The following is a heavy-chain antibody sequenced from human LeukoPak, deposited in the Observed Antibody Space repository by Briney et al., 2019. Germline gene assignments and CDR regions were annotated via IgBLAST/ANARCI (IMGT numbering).Heavy chain of an antibody. V-gene: IGHV3-74*01. D-gene: IGHD2-15*01. J-gene: IGHJ6*03. CDR1: GFTFSSYW. CDR3: ARNGLLRPGVSRRYYYYYYYMDV. Sequence: PGGSLRLSCAASGFTFSSYWMHWVRQAPGKGLVWVSRINSDGSSTSYADSVKGRFTISRDNAKNTLYLQMNSLRAEDTAVYYCARNGLLRPGVSRRYYYYYYYMDVWGKGTTVTVSS. CDR2: INSDGSST.